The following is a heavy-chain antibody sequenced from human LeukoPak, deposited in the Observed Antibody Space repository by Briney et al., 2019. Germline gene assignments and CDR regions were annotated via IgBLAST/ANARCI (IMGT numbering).Heavy chain of an antibody. Sequence: PSETLSLTCAVYGGSFSGYYWSWIRQAPGKGLEWISEINHSGSNNYNASLKRRVTISVDTSKNKFSLKLSSVTAADTAVYYCARGWGYGSGSYSFGYYYGMDVWGKGTTVTVSS. V-gene: IGHV4-34*01. CDR2: INHSGSN. J-gene: IGHJ6*04. D-gene: IGHD3-10*01. CDR3: ARGWGYGSGSYSFGYYYGMDV. CDR1: GGSFSGYY.